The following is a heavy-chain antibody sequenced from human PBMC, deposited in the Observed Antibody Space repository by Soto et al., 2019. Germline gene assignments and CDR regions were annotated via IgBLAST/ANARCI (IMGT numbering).Heavy chain of an antibody. CDR3: ARRYGWAFDI. CDR1: GGSISSYY. V-gene: IGHV4-59*08. D-gene: IGHD3-16*01. CDR2: IFYSGST. J-gene: IGHJ3*02. Sequence: QVQLQESGPGLVKPSETLSLTCTVSGGSISSYYWSWIRQPPGKGLEWIGYIFYSGSTNYSPSLKSRVTISVDTSKNQFSLKLSSVTAADTAVYYCARRYGWAFDIWGQGTMVTVYS.